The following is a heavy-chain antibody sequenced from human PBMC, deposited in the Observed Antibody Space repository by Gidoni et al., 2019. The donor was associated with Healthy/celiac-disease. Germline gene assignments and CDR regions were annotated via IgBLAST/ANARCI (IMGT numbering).Heavy chain of an antibody. Sequence: QVQLVESGGGLVKPGGSLRLSCAASGFTFSDYYMSWIRQAPGKGLEWVSYISSSSSYTNYADSVKGRFTISIDNAKNSLYLQMNSLRAEDTAVYYCARESIAARLYYLDYWGQGTLVTVYS. V-gene: IGHV3-11*06. CDR2: ISSSSSYT. CDR1: GFTFSDYY. CDR3: ARESIAARLYYLDY. J-gene: IGHJ4*02. D-gene: IGHD6-6*01.